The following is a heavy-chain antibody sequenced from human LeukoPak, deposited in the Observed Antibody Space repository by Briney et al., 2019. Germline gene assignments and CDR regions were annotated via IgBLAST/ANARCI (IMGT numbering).Heavy chain of an antibody. CDR3: VRDSDTYGDHTTRRFDS. V-gene: IGHV3-21*01. Sequence: GGSLRLSCVASGFTFSSYNMNWVRQASGKGLEWVSCISDRSNYIYYADSVKGRFIISRDNAKNSLYLELNSLRAEDTAVYHCVRDSDTYGDHTTRRFDSWGQGTLVTVSS. CDR1: GFTFSSYN. D-gene: IGHD4-17*01. CDR2: ISDRSNYI. J-gene: IGHJ4*02.